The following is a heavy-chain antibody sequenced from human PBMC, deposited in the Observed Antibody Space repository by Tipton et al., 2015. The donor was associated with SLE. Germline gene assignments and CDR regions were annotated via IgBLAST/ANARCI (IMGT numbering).Heavy chain of an antibody. J-gene: IGHJ3*02. V-gene: IGHV4-4*02. Sequence: SLRLSCAVSGGSISSGNWWSWVRQSPGKGLEWIGEIYHSGSTNYNPSLKSRVTISVDTSKNQFSLKLSSVTAADTAVYYCARLTREVTAFDAFDIWGQGTMVTVSS. CDR2: IYHSGST. CDR3: ARLTREVTAFDAFDI. CDR1: GGSISSGNW. D-gene: IGHD2-21*02.